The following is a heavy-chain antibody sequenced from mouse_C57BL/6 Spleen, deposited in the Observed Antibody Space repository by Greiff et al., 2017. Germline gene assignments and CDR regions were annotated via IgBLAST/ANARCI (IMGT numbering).Heavy chain of an antibody. CDR3: ARYYGSSGVYFDV. D-gene: IGHD1-1*01. Sequence: VQLKESGPELVKPGASVKIPCKASGYTFTDYNMDWVKQSHGKSLEWIGDINPNNGGTIYNQKFKGKATLTVDKSSSTAYMELRSLTSEDTAGYYCARYYGSSGVYFDVWGTGTTVTVSS. CDR2: INPNNGGT. CDR1: GYTFTDYN. J-gene: IGHJ1*03. V-gene: IGHV1-18*01.